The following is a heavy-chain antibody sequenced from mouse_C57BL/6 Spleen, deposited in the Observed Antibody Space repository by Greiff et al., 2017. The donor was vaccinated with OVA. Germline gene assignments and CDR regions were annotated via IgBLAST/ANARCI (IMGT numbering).Heavy chain of an antibody. CDR1: GFTFSDYG. J-gene: IGHJ4*01. V-gene: IGHV5-17*01. CDR3: ARGYYGSSLYAMDY. D-gene: IGHD1-1*01. CDR2: ISSGSSTI. Sequence: EVQLVESGGGLVKPGGSLKLSCAASGFTFSDYGMHWVRQAPEQGLEWVAYISSGSSTIYYADTVKGRFTLSRDNAKNTLFLQMTSLRSEDTAMYYCARGYYGSSLYAMDYWGQGTSVTVAS.